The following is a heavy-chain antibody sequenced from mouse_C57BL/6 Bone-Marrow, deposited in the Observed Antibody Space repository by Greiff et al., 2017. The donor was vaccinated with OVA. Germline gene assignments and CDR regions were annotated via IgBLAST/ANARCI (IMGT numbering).Heavy chain of an antibody. CDR2: IYPRSGNT. D-gene: IGHD1-1*01. CDR3: ARSGSSWTWFAY. Sequence: VQLQQSGAELARPGASVKLSCKTSGYTFTSYGISWVKQRPGQGLEWIGEIYPRSGNTYYNEKFKGKATLTADKSSSTAYMELRSLTSEDSAVYFCARSGSSWTWFAYWGQGTLVTVSA. V-gene: IGHV1-81*01. CDR1: GYTFTSYG. J-gene: IGHJ3*01.